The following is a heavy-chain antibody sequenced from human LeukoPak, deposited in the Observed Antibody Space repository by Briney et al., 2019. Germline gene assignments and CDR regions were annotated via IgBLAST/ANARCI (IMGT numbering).Heavy chain of an antibody. V-gene: IGHV3-23*01. CDR3: AKDIVVVPAAICDY. J-gene: IGHJ4*02. D-gene: IGHD2-2*01. CDR1: GFTFSSYA. CDR2: ISGSGGST. Sequence: GGSLRLSCAASGFTFSSYAMSWVRQAPGKGLEWVSAISGSGGSTYYADSVRGRFTISRDNSKNTLYLQMNSLRAEDTAVYYRAKDIVVVPAAICDYWGQGTLVTVSS.